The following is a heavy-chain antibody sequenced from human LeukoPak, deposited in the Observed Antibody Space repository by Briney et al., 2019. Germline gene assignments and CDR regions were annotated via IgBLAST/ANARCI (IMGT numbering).Heavy chain of an antibody. J-gene: IGHJ4*02. CDR2: FDPEDGET. CDR1: GYTLTELS. Sequence: ASVKLSCKVSGYTLTELSMHWVRQAPGKGLEWMGGFDPEDGETIYAQKFQGRVTMTEDTSTDTAYMELSSLRSEDTAVYYCATTPSGSGSYLTYYFDYWGQGTLVTVSS. D-gene: IGHD3-10*01. V-gene: IGHV1-24*01. CDR3: ATTPSGSGSYLTYYFDY.